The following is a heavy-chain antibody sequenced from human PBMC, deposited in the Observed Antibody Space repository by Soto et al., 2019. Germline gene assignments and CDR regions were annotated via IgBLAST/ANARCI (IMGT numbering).Heavy chain of an antibody. J-gene: IGHJ6*02. V-gene: IGHV1-2*04. Sequence: ASVKVSCKASEYTFTGYYLHWVRQAPGQGLEWMGWINPKSGGTSYAQKFQGWATRTRDTSISTAYMELSRLRSDDTAVYYCARESTGGYYGMAVWGQGTTVTISS. D-gene: IGHD3-10*01. CDR3: ARESTGGYYGMAV. CDR1: EYTFTGYY. CDR2: INPKSGGT.